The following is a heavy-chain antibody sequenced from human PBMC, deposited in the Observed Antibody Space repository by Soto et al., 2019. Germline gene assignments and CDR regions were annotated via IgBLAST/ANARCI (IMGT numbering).Heavy chain of an antibody. J-gene: IGHJ6*02. CDR2: IGGSGGNT. Sequence: EVQLLESGEGLVQPGGSLKLSCAASGFTFSSYAMSWVRQAPGKGLEWVSGIGGSGGNTYYADSVKGRFTISRDNSKNRMFLPMNSLRAEDTAEYYCARVVRYFDTPYGMDFWGQWTTVTVSS. CDR3: ARVVRYFDTPYGMDF. CDR1: GFTFSSYA. V-gene: IGHV3-23*01. D-gene: IGHD3-9*01.